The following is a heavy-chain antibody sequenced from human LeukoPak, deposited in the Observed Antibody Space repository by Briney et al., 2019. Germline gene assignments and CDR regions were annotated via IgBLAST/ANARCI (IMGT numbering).Heavy chain of an antibody. D-gene: IGHD3-10*01. Sequence: NPSETLSLTCTVSGGSISSYYWSWVRQPPGKGLEWIGYIYYSGSTNYNPSLKSRVTISVDTSKNQFSLKLSSVTAADTAVYYCARHLYYGSGSYPITPRYNYYGMDVWGQGTTVTVSS. V-gene: IGHV4-59*08. CDR2: IYYSGST. CDR3: ARHLYYGSGSYPITPRYNYYGMDV. CDR1: GGSISSYY. J-gene: IGHJ6*02.